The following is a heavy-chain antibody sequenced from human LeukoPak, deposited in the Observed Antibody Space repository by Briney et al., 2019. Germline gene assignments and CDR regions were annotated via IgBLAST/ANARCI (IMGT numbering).Heavy chain of an antibody. V-gene: IGHV4-39*07. D-gene: IGHD3-22*01. Sequence: SETLSLTCTVSGGSISSSSYYWGWIRQPPGKGLEWIGSIYYSGSTYYNPSLKSRVTISVDTSKNQFSLKLSSVTAADTAVYYCARVKVYDSSGYSRRLLGPYFFDYWGQGTLVTVSS. CDR2: IYYSGST. CDR1: GGSISSSSYY. J-gene: IGHJ4*02. CDR3: ARVKVYDSSGYSRRLLGPYFFDY.